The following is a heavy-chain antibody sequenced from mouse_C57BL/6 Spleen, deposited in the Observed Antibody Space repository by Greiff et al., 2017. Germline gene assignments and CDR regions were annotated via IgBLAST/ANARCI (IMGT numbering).Heavy chain of an antibody. V-gene: IGHV5-17*01. CDR1: GFTFSDYG. J-gene: IGHJ3*01. CDR2: ISSGSSTI. CDR3: ARDPYDYDGGLAY. Sequence: EVKLVESGGGLVKPGGSLKLSCAASGFTFSDYGLHWVRQAPEKGLEWVAYISSGSSTIYYADTVKGRFTISRDNAKNTLFLQMTSLRSEDTAMYYCARDPYDYDGGLAYWGQGTLVTVSA. D-gene: IGHD2-4*01.